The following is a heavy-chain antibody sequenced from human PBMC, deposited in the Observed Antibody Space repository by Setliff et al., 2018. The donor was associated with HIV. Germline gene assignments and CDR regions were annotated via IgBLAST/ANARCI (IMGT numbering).Heavy chain of an antibody. CDR1: GGSIISDIFY. J-gene: IGHJ4*02. CDR3: ARQIASGYWAFDS. D-gene: IGHD3-3*01. V-gene: IGHV4-39*01. CDR2: IYPGST. Sequence: SETLSLTCSVSGGSIISDIFYWGWIRQPPGKGLEWIGSIYPGSTKCNPSLRSRLTISLDSPTNQFSVTLSSVTAAETAVYYCARQIASGYWAFDSWGQGTLVTVSS.